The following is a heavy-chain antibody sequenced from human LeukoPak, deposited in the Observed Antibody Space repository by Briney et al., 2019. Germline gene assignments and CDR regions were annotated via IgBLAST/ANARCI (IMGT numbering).Heavy chain of an antibody. Sequence: SETLSLTCTVSGGSITSYYWSWIRQPPGKGLEWIGYIYYSGSTNYNPSLKSRVTISADTSKNQFSLRLSSVTAADTAVYYCARDYGGKFDYWGHGNLDSVSS. D-gene: IGHD4-23*01. J-gene: IGHJ4*01. CDR2: IYYSGST. V-gene: IGHV4-59*01. CDR3: ARDYGGKFDY. CDR1: GGSITSYY.